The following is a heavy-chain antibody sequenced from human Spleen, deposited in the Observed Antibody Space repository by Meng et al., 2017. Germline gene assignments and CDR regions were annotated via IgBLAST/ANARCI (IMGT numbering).Heavy chain of an antibody. CDR1: GGSISSGRYY. V-gene: IGHV4-39*07. CDR2: VYYSGIT. J-gene: IGHJ4*02. CDR3: ARDLSLTPYY. Sequence: SETLSLTCTVSGGSISSGRYYWNWIRQSPGKRLEWIGSVYYSGITYYNPSLESRVTISVDTSKNQFSLNLSSMTAADTAVYYCARDLSLTPYYWGQGTLVTVSS. D-gene: IGHD2-15*01.